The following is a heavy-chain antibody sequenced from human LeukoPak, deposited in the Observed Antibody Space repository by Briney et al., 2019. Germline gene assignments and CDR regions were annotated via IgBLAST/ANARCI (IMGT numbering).Heavy chain of an antibody. CDR1: GFTFSDYS. V-gene: IGHV3-48*01. J-gene: IGHJ4*02. CDR3: ARDTVFDY. CDR2: ISRSSSTI. Sequence: DPGGSLRLSCAASGFTFSDYSMNWVRQAPGKGLEWVSYISRSSSTIYYADSVKGRFTISRDNAKNSLYLQMNSLRAEDTAVYYCARDTVFDYWGQGTLVTVSS.